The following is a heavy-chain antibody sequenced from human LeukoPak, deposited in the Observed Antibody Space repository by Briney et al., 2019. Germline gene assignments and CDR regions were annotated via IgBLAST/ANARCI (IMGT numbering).Heavy chain of an antibody. CDR1: GFTFSSYG. CDR2: ISYDGSNK. D-gene: IGHD3-10*01. Sequence: GGSLRLSCAASGFTFSSYGIHWVRQAPGKGLEWVAVISYDGSNKYYANSVKGRFTISRDNSKNTLYLQMNSLRAEDTAVYYCARDLYGSGSPNAFDIWGQGTMVTVSS. V-gene: IGHV3-30*03. J-gene: IGHJ3*02. CDR3: ARDLYGSGSPNAFDI.